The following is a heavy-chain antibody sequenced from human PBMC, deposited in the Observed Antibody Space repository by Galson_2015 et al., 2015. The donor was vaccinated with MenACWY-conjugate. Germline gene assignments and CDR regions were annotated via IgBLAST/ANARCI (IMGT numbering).Heavy chain of an antibody. D-gene: IGHD6-6*01. CDR3: ARRSARSHFDH. CDR2: MYPGDSDS. CDR1: GYSFATSW. Sequence: QSGAEVKKPGESLKISCKTSGYSFATSWIVWVRQLPGKGLELMGTMYPGDSDSRYSPAFQGLVTMSADPSANTAYLQWTSLKSSDSAIYFCARRSARSHFDHWGQGTLVTVSS. J-gene: IGHJ4*02. V-gene: IGHV5-51*03.